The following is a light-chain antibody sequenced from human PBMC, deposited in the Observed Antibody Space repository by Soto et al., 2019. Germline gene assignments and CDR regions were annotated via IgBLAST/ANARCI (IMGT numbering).Light chain of an antibody. CDR2: WAS. J-gene: IGKJ1*01. CDR1: QSVSYSSNNKNY. V-gene: IGKV4-1*01. CDR3: QQYYSPPPA. Sequence: DIVMTQSPDSLAVSLGERATINCKPSQSVSYSSNNKNYLAWYQQKPGQPPKLLIYWASTRESGVPDRFSGGGSGTDFTLTISSRQAEDVAVYYCQQYYSPPPAFGHGTKVEIK.